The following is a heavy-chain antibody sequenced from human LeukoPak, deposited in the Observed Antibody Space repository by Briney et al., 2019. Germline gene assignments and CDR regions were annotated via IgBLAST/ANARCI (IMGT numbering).Heavy chain of an antibody. D-gene: IGHD5-12*01. CDR2: ISDSGAM. J-gene: IGHJ4*02. V-gene: IGHV3-48*01. CDR1: GSTFSTYS. CDR3: ARDGGYRGYDADC. Sequence: PGGSLRLSCAASGSTFSTYSMKWVRQAPGKGLEWVSHISDSGAMYYADSVRGRFTISRENAQNSLFLQMNSLRAEDTAVYYCARDGGYRGYDADCWGQGTLVTVSS.